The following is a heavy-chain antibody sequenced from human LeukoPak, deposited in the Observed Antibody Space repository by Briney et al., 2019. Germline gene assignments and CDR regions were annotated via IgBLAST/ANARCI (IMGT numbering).Heavy chain of an antibody. CDR2: INHSGST. V-gene: IGHV4-34*01. CDR3: ARLGRGGLDY. J-gene: IGHJ4*02. D-gene: IGHD3-16*01. Sequence: SETLSLTCAVYGGSFSGYYWSWIRQPPGKGLEWIGEINHSGSTNYNPSLKSRVTISVDTSKNQFSLKLSSVTAADTAVYYCARLGRGGLDYWGQGTLVTVSS. CDR1: GGSFSGYY.